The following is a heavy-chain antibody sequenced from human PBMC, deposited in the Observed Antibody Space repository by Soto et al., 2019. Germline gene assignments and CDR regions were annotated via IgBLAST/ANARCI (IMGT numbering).Heavy chain of an antibody. V-gene: IGHV4-34*01. Sequence: PSETLSLTFAFYGASYSGYYWSWILQPPGKGLEWIGEINHSGSTNYNPSLQSRVTISVDTSICIASIELSSVRSDNMAVYYSTGGSGYSYGYGDYWGLGARVTVSS. CDR2: INHSGST. J-gene: IGHJ4*02. CDR1: GASYSGYY. D-gene: IGHD5-18*01. CDR3: TGGSGYSYGYGDY.